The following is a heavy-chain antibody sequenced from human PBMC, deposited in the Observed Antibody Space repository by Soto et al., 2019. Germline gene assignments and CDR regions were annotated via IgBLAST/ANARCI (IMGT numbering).Heavy chain of an antibody. V-gene: IGHV4-59*01. CDR3: ARSVVRGVIIQEFDY. CDR2: IYYSGST. D-gene: IGHD3-10*01. J-gene: IGHJ4*02. CDR1: GGSISIYY. Sequence: PSETLSLTCTASGGSISIYYWSWIRQPPGKGLEWIGYIYYSGSTNYNPSLKSRVTISVDTSKNQFSLKLSSVTAADTAVYYCARSVVRGVIIQEFDYWGQGTLVTVS.